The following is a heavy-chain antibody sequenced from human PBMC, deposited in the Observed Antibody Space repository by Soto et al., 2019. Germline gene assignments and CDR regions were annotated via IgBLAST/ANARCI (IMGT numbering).Heavy chain of an antibody. CDR2: IIPILGIA. D-gene: IGHD5-12*01. Sequence: SVKVSCKASGGTFSSYTISWVRQAPGQGLEWMGRIIPILGIANYAQKFQGRVTITADKSTSTAYMELSSLRSEDTAVYYCASLRSGGYVYYYGMDVWGQGTTVTVSS. CDR3: ASLRSGGYVYYYGMDV. J-gene: IGHJ6*02. V-gene: IGHV1-69*02. CDR1: GGTFSSYT.